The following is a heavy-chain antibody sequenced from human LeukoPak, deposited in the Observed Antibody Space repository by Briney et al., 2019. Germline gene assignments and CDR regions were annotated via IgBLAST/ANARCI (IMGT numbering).Heavy chain of an antibody. D-gene: IGHD3-10*01. CDR2: NQGKAKTYTT. CDR3: ARGASGNYNYHYGMDV. V-gene: IGHV3-72*01. Sequence: GFFSSDYYMGWGRPAAREREESVDINQGKAKTYTTEYAASVKGRFTISRDESKNSLYLQMHSLIIEDTAVYYCARGASGNYNYHYGMDVWGQGTTVTVSS. J-gene: IGHJ6*02. CDR1: GFFSSDYY.